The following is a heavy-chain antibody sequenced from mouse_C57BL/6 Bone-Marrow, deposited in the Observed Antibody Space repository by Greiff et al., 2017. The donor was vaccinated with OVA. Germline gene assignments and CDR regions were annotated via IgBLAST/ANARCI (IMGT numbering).Heavy chain of an antibody. D-gene: IGHD1-1*01. CDR2: IWSGGST. V-gene: IGHV2-2*01. Sequence: VQGVESGPGLVQPSQSLSITCTVSGFSLTSYGVHWVRQSPGKGLEWLGVIWSGGSTDYNAAFISRLSISKDNSKSQVFFKMNSLQADDTAIYYCASIYYCGSSAFAYWGQGTLVTVSA. CDR3: ASIYYCGSSAFAY. J-gene: IGHJ3*01. CDR1: GFSLTSYG.